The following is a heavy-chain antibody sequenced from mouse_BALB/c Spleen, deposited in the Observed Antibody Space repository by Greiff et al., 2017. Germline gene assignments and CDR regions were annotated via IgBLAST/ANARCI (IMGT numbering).Heavy chain of an antibody. J-gene: IGHJ2*01. D-gene: IGHD1-1*01. CDR1: GYTFTSYW. CDR3: AREGGLRTGYFDY. V-gene: IGHV1S81*02. CDR2: INPSNGGT. Sequence: KQSCKASGYTFTSYWMHWIKQRPEQGLERIGEINPSNGGTNYNEKFKSKATLTVDKSSSTAYMQLSSLTSEDSAVYYCAREGGLRTGYFDYWGQGTTLTVSS.